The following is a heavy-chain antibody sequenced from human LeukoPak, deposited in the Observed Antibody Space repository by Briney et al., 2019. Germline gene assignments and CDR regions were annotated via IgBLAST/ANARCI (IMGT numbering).Heavy chain of an antibody. CDR2: IRYDGSNK. J-gene: IGHJ6*03. D-gene: IGHD3-10*01. Sequence: PGGSLRLSCAASGFTFSSYGMHWVRQAPGKGLEWVAFIRYDGSNKYYADSVKGRFTISRDNSKNTLYLQMNSLRAEDTAVYYCAKAGVRGVIMDYYYYYYMDVWGKGTTVTISS. CDR1: GFTFSSYG. CDR3: AKAGVRGVIMDYYYYYYMDV. V-gene: IGHV3-30*02.